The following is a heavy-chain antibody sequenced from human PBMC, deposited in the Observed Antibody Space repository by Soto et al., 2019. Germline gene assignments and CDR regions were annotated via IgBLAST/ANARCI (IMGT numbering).Heavy chain of an antibody. J-gene: IGHJ4*02. CDR1: GFTFSSYG. CDR3: AKLVRDRAAGSFDY. CDR2: ISYDGSNK. V-gene: IGHV3-30*18. Sequence: QVQLVESGGGVVQPGRSLRLSCAASGFTFSSYGMHWVRQAPGKGLEWVAVISYDGSNKYYADSVKGRFTISRDNSKNTLYLQMNSLRAEDTAVYYCAKLVRDRAAGSFDYWGQGTLVTVSS. D-gene: IGHD6-13*01.